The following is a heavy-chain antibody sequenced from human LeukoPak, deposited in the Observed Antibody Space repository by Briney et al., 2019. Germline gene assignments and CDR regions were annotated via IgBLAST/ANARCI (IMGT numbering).Heavy chain of an antibody. D-gene: IGHD3/OR15-3a*01. Sequence: GGSLRLSCAASGFTFSSYAMHWVRQAPGKGLEYVSAISSNGGSTYYANSVKGRFTISRDNSKNTPYLQMGSLRAEDMAVYYCARDRLSPSGLVGPFDYWGQGTLVTVSS. CDR3: ARDRLSPSGLVGPFDY. V-gene: IGHV3-64*01. CDR1: GFTFSSYA. J-gene: IGHJ4*02. CDR2: ISSNGGST.